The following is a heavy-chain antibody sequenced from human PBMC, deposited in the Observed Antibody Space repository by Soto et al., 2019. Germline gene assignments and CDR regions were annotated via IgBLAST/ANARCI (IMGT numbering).Heavy chain of an antibody. Sequence: ASVKVSCKASGGTFSSYAISWVRQAPGQGLEWMGGIIPIFGTANYAQKFQGRVTITADESTSTAYMELSSLRSEDTAVYYCASYLAGELYYYYYGMDVWGQGTTVTVSS. CDR2: IIPIFGTA. V-gene: IGHV1-69*13. D-gene: IGHD3-10*01. CDR3: ASYLAGELYYYYYGMDV. CDR1: GGTFSSYA. J-gene: IGHJ6*02.